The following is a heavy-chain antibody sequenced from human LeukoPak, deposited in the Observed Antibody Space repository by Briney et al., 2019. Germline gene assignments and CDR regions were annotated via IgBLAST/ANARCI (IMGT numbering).Heavy chain of an antibody. V-gene: IGHV4-59*08. CDR1: GGSISSYY. CDR3: ARGGTTILS. J-gene: IGHJ4*02. CDR2: VYYSGST. D-gene: IGHD5-24*01. Sequence: ASETLSLTCTVSGGSISSYYWSWIRQPPGKGLEWIGYVYYSGSTNYNPSLKSRVTISVDTSKNQFSLKLSSVTAADTAVYYCARGGTTILSWGQGTLVTVSS.